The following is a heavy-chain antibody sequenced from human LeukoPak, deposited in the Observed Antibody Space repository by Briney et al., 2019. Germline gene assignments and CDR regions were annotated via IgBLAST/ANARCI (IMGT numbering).Heavy chain of an antibody. J-gene: IGHJ4*02. Sequence: ASVKVSCKASGYTFTSYGISWVRQAPGQGLEWMGWISAYNGNTNYAQKLQGRVTMTTDTSTSTAYMELRSLRCDDTAVYYCAREIRYYDSSGFYYTFDYWGQGTLVTVSS. CDR3: AREIRYYDSSGFYYTFDY. D-gene: IGHD3-22*01. CDR2: ISAYNGNT. V-gene: IGHV1-18*01. CDR1: GYTFTSYG.